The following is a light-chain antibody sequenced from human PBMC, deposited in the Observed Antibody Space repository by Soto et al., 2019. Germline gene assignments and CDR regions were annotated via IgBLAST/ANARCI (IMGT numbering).Light chain of an antibody. CDR1: QSVSSSY. CDR3: QQYGSSLFT. Sequence: EIVLTQSPGTLSLSPGERATLSCRASQSVSSSYLAWYQQKPGQAPRLRIYGASSRATGIPDRFSGSGSGTDFTLNISRLEPEDFAVYYCQQYGSSLFTFGPGTKVDIK. J-gene: IGKJ3*01. CDR2: GAS. V-gene: IGKV3-20*01.